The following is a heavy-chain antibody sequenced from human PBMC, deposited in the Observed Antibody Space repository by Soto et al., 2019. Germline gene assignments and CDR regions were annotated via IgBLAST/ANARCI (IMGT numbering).Heavy chain of an antibody. V-gene: IGHV2-70*04. CDR2: IDWDDDK. CDR3: ARQSGQPRGRYFDY. Sequence: SGPTLVNPTQTLTLTCTFSGFSLSTSGMRVSWIRQPPGKALEWLARIDWDDDKFYRTSLKTRLTISKDTSKNQVVLTMTNMDPADTATYYSARQSGQPRGRYFDYWGQGALVTVSS. CDR1: GFSLSTSGMR. J-gene: IGHJ4*02. D-gene: IGHD3-10*01.